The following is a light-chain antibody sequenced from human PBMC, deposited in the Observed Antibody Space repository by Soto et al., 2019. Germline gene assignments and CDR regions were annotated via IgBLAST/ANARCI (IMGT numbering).Light chain of an antibody. Sequence: QSALTQPASVSGSPGQSITISCTGTGSDYVSWYQQHQGKAPRLIIYDVSDRPSGVSNRFSGSKSGNTASLTISGLQAEDEAHYYCCSYKASSVLFGGGTKVTV. CDR1: GSDY. CDR3: CSYKASSVL. V-gene: IGLV2-14*03. J-gene: IGLJ2*01. CDR2: DVS.